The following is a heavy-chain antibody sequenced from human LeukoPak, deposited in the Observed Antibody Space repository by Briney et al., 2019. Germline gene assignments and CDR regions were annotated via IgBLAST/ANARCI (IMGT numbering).Heavy chain of an antibody. CDR1: GFTFDDYA. J-gene: IGHJ4*02. CDR3: AKHSSSGYYLDY. CDR2: ISGSGGST. V-gene: IGHV3-23*01. D-gene: IGHD3-22*01. Sequence: GRSLRLSCAASGFTFDDYAMSWVRQAPGKGPEWVSAISGSGGSTYYADSVKGRFTISRDNSKNTLYLQMNSLRAEDTAVYYCAKHSSSGYYLDYWGQGTLVTVSS.